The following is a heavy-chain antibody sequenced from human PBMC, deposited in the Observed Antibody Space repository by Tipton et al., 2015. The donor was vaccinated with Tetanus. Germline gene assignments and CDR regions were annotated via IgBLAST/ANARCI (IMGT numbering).Heavy chain of an antibody. D-gene: IGHD3-22*01. CDR2: IYYSGST. CDR3: ARFKNYYGSSGYYYSPWQRANAFDI. Sequence: TLSLTCTVSGGSISSSSYYWGWIRQPPGKGLEWIGSIYYSGSTYHNPSLKSRVTISVDTSKNQFSLKLSSVTAADTAVYYCARFKNYYGSSGYYYSPWQRANAFDIWGQGTMVTVSS. V-gene: IGHV4-39*01. CDR1: GGSISSSSYY. J-gene: IGHJ3*02.